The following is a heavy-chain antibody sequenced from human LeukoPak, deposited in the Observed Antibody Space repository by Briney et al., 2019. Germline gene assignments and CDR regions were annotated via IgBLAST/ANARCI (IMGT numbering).Heavy chain of an antibody. CDR2: ISSSSSTI. CDR3: ARTIAAAPRDFQH. CDR1: GFTFSSYS. V-gene: IGHV3-48*04. J-gene: IGHJ1*01. Sequence: PGGSLRLSCAASGFTFSSYSMNWVRQAPGKGLEWVSYISSSSSTIYYADSVKGRFTISRDNAKNSLYLQMNSLRAEDTAVYYCARTIAAAPRDFQHWGQGTLVTVSS. D-gene: IGHD6-13*01.